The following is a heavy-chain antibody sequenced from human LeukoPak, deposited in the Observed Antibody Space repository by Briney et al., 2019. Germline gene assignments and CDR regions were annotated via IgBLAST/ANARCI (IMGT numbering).Heavy chain of an antibody. J-gene: IGHJ4*02. D-gene: IGHD2-15*01. CDR1: GVPFSGYY. CDR3: ARGPRSPSSPGPSDY. Sequence: SETLSLTCAVYGVPFSGYYWSWIRQPPGKGLEWIGEINHSGSTNYNPSLKSRVTISVDTSKNQFSLKLSSVTAADTAVYYCARGPRSPSSPGPSDYWGQGTLVTVSS. CDR2: INHSGST. V-gene: IGHV4-34*01.